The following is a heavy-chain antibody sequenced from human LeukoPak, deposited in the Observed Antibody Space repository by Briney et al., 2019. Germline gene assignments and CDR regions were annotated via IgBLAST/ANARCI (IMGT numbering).Heavy chain of an antibody. J-gene: IGHJ4*02. V-gene: IGHV4-39*01. Sequence: NASETLSLTCTVSGGSISSNSYYWGWIRQPPGKGLEWIGSVYYSGSTYYNPSLKSRVTISVDTSKNQFSLKLSSVTAADTAVYYCARHSSTNYGLKYYFDYWGQGTLVTVSS. CDR3: ARHSSTNYGLKYYFDY. D-gene: IGHD3-10*01. CDR2: VYYSGST. CDR1: GGSISSNSYY.